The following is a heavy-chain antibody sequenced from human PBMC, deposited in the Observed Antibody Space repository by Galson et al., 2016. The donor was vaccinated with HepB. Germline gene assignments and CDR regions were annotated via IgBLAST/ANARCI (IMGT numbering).Heavy chain of an antibody. Sequence: SLRLSCAASGFTFGDYAMSWFRQAPGKGLEWVGFIRSKAYGGTTEYAASVKGRFTISRDDSKSIAYLQINILKTEETAVYYCTVCKWNYVFFDHCGQGTLVTVSS. CDR2: IRSKAYGGTT. V-gene: IGHV3-49*03. J-gene: IGHJ4*02. D-gene: IGHD1-7*01. CDR1: GFTFGDYA. CDR3: TVCKWNYVFFDH.